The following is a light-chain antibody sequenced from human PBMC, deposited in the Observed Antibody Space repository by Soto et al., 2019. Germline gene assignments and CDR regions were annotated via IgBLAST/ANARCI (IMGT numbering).Light chain of an antibody. Sequence: QSVLTQPASVSGSPGQSITISCTGTSSDIGGYNYVSWYQQLPGKVPKLIIYDVSNRPSGVSDRFSGSKSGNAASLTISGRQAEDEADYYCSSYTGTSTLYVFGTGTKLTVL. J-gene: IGLJ1*01. V-gene: IGLV2-14*03. CDR1: SSDIGGYNY. CDR3: SSYTGTSTLYV. CDR2: DVS.